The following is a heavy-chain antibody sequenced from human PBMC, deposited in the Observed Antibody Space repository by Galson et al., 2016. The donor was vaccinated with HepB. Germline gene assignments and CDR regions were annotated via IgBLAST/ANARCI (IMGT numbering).Heavy chain of an antibody. CDR3: ARKGGIYSPWGY. J-gene: IGHJ4*02. CDR2: IQQDGSEE. CDR1: GFTLSSYW. Sequence: LRLSCAASGFTLSSYWMSWVRQAPGKGLEWVANIQQDGSEEYYVDSVKGRFTISRDNAKNSLYLQMNSLRAEDTAVYYCARKGGIYSPWGYWGQGTLVTVSS. V-gene: IGHV3-7*05. D-gene: IGHD3-10*01.